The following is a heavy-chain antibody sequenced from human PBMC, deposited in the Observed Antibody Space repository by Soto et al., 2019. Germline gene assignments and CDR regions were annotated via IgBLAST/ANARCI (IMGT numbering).Heavy chain of an antibody. V-gene: IGHV1-18*01. Sequence: GASVKVSCKASGYTFTSYGISWVRQAPGQGLEWMAWINPYNGNTKYAEKFLGRVTVTTDTSTATAYVEVRSLTSDDTAVFYCARVGVGLAAPRVWPYWGQGTPVTVS. CDR3: ARVGVGLAAPRVWPY. D-gene: IGHD6-13*01. J-gene: IGHJ4*02. CDR2: INPYNGNT. CDR1: GYTFTSYG.